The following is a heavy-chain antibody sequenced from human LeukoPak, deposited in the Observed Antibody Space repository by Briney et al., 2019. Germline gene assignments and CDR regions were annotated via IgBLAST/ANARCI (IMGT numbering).Heavy chain of an antibody. CDR3: ARSYCGGDCSDAFDI. J-gene: IGHJ3*02. CDR2: IYYSGST. D-gene: IGHD2-21*02. V-gene: IGHV4-59*01. CDR1: GGSIGSYY. Sequence: SETLSLTCTVSGGSIGSYYWSWIRQPPGKGLEWIGYIYYSGSTNYNPSLKSRVTISVDTSKNQFSLKLSSVTAADTAVYYCARSYCGGDCSDAFDIWGQGTMVTVSS.